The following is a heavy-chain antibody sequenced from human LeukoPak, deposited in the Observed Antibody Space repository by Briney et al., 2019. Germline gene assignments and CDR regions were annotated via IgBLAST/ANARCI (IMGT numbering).Heavy chain of an antibody. Sequence: GGSLRLSCAASGFTFSSYSMNWVRQAPGKGLEWVSSISSSSSYIYYADSVKGRFTISRDNSKNTLYLQMNSLRAEDTAVYYCAKETATYYYDSSGYPDYWGQGTLVTVSS. CDR3: AKETATYYYDSSGYPDY. V-gene: IGHV3-21*04. CDR1: GFTFSSYS. CDR2: ISSSSSYI. J-gene: IGHJ4*02. D-gene: IGHD3-22*01.